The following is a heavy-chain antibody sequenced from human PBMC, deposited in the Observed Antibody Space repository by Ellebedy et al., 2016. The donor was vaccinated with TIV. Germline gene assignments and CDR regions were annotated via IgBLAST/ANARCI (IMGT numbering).Heavy chain of an antibody. D-gene: IGHD3-22*01. J-gene: IGHJ4*02. CDR3: ARDLEHYYDSSGYYEGDY. Sequence: GESLKISCAASGFTFSGSGMHWVRQAPGKGLDWVAVISFDGSKNYYADTVKGRFTISRDNSKNTVYLQMNSLRAEDTAVYYCARDLEHYYDSSGYYEGDYWGQGTLVTVSS. CDR1: GFTFSGSG. CDR2: ISFDGSKN. V-gene: IGHV3-33*08.